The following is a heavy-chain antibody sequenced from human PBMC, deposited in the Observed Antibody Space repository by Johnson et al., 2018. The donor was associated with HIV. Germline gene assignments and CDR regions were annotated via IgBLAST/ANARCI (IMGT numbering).Heavy chain of an antibody. Sequence: EVQLVESGGGVVRPGGSLRLSCAASGFTFDDYGMSWVRQVPGKGLEWVSGINWNGGSTGYADSVKGRFTISRDNAKNSLYLQMNSLRGEDAAMYYCARDRYYDFWSGYRTFDIWGQGTMVTVSS. CDR1: GFTFDDYG. CDR2: INWNGGST. CDR3: ARDRYYDFWSGYRTFDI. V-gene: IGHV3-20*04. D-gene: IGHD3-3*01. J-gene: IGHJ3*02.